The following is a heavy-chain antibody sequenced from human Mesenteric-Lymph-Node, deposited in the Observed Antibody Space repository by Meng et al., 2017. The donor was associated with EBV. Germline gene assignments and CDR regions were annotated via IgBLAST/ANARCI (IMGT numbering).Heavy chain of an antibody. J-gene: IGHJ4*02. V-gene: IGHV4-39*07. CDR2: VSYSGTT. CDR3: AGRGFYTLFDY. Sequence: QLQLQRSGPGLVKPSETLSLTCTVSGGFISRSGFYWGWIRQPPGKGLEWIGRVSYSGTTSYNPSLRSRVTISADTSKNQFSLRLTSLTAADTAIYYCAGRGFYTLFDYWGQGTLVTVSS. CDR1: GGFISRSGFY. D-gene: IGHD3-3*01.